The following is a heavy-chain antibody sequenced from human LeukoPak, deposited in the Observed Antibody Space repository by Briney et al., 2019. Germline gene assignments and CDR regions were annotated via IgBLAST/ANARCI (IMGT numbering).Heavy chain of an antibody. V-gene: IGHV1-69*13. CDR2: IIPIFGTA. CDR1: GGTFSSYA. Sequence: SVKVSCKASGGTFSSYAISWVRQAPGQGLECMGGIIPIFGTANYAQKFQGRVTITADESTSTAYMELSSLRSEDTAEYYCARAAYSSSYAAGYWGQGTLVTVSS. CDR3: ARAAYSSSYAAGY. J-gene: IGHJ4*02. D-gene: IGHD6-6*01.